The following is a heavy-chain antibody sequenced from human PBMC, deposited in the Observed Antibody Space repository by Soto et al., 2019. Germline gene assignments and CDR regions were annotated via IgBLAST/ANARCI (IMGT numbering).Heavy chain of an antibody. V-gene: IGHV1-18*01. CDR2: ISVYNGNI. D-gene: IGHD3-10*01. J-gene: IGHJ4*02. Sequence: QVQLLQSGAEVKKPGASVKVSCKASGYMSNTYGITWVRQAPGQGLEWMGWISVYNGNIDYAQKFEGRVTMTTDTSTSTAYMDVKSLTSDDTAVYYCARTYGSGDYFLPFEYWGQGTPVSVSS. CDR3: ARTYGSGDYFLPFEY. CDR1: GYMSNTYG.